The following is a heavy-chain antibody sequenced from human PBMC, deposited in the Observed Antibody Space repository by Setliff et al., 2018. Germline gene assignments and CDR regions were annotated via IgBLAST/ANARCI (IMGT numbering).Heavy chain of an antibody. D-gene: IGHD1-1*01. Sequence: SETLSLTCTVSDDSISSRHYYWSWIRQPAGKGLEWLGQIYTSWSTNYNPPLKGRATLSIDASKKQFSLKLTSVTAADTAVYYCARTGTYRYFDYWGRGTLVTVSS. CDR1: DDSISSRHYY. CDR2: IYTSWST. J-gene: IGHJ4*02. CDR3: ARTGTYRYFDY. V-gene: IGHV4-61*09.